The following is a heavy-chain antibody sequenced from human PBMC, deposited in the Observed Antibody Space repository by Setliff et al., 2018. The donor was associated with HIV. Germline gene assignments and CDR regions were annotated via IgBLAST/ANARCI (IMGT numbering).Heavy chain of an antibody. CDR1: GYSMSSGYY. V-gene: IGHV4-38-2*02. CDR2: INYSGNT. CDR3: ARDRRDDYYLTAYFDS. D-gene: IGHD1-26*01. J-gene: IGHJ4*02. Sequence: PSETLSLTCGVSGYSMSSGYYWGWIRQRPGKGLEWIGSINYSGNTFYNPSLQSRGTISADTSKNQFSLKLNSVTATDTAVYYCARDRRDDYYLTAYFDSLGQGTLVTVSS.